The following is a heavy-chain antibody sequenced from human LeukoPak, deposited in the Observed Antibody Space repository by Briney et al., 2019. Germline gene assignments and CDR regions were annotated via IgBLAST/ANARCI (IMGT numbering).Heavy chain of an antibody. Sequence: PAGSLRLSCAASGFTFSSYWMSWVRQAPGKGLEWVANITQDGSDKYYVDSVKGRFTISRDNAKNSLYLQMNSLRAEDTAVYYCARVRSSSSPRSYYYGMDVWGQGTTVTVSS. V-gene: IGHV3-7*05. D-gene: IGHD6-6*01. J-gene: IGHJ6*02. CDR2: ITQDGSDK. CDR1: GFTFSSYW. CDR3: ARVRSSSSPRSYYYGMDV.